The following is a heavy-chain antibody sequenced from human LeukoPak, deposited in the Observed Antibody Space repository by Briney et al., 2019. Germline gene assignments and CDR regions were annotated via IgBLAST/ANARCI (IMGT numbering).Heavy chain of an antibody. Sequence: SVRVSCKASGGTFSSYAISWVRQAPGQGLEWMGGIIPIFGTANYAQKFQGRVTITADESTSTAYMELSSLRSEDTAVYYCARGRGVIILVSYYYYGMDVWGKGTTVTVSS. CDR1: GGTFSSYA. CDR3: ARGRGVIILVSYYYYGMDV. CDR2: IIPIFGTA. V-gene: IGHV1-69*13. J-gene: IGHJ6*04. D-gene: IGHD3-10*01.